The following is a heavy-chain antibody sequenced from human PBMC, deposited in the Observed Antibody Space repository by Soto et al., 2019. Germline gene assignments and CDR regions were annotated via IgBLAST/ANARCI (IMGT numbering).Heavy chain of an antibody. CDR1: GGTFSSYA. Sequence: GASVKVSCKASGGTFSSYAISWVRQAPGQGLEWMGGIIPIFGTANYAQKFQGRVTITADESTSTAYMELSSLRSEDTAVYYCARGSMAYYDFWSGYYVGTSFDYWGQGTPVTVSS. CDR2: IIPIFGTA. CDR3: ARGSMAYYDFWSGYYVGTSFDY. D-gene: IGHD3-3*01. V-gene: IGHV1-69*13. J-gene: IGHJ4*02.